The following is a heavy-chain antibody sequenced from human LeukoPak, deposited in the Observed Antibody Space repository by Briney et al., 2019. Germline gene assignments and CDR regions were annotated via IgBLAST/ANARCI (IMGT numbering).Heavy chain of an antibody. D-gene: IGHD6-19*01. CDR1: GDSVSSENYY. CDR3: ARHGSEGWYRFLYDY. Sequence: PSETLSLTCTVSGDSVSSENYYWGWFRQPPGKGLEWLGSIYYSGSSYYNPSVKSRVTISVDTSKNQFSLKLSSLTAADTAVYYCARHGSEGWYRFLYDYWGQGTLVTVSS. CDR2: IYYSGSS. V-gene: IGHV4-39*01. J-gene: IGHJ4*02.